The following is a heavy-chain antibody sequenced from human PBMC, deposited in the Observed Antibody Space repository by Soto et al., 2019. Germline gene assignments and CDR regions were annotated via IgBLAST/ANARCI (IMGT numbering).Heavy chain of an antibody. D-gene: IGHD3-22*01. CDR2: VYYTGTP. J-gene: IGHJ4*01. V-gene: IGHV4-59*08. CDR3: ARLGYYYQTFDY. CDR1: GSPISNYY. Sequence: PSETLSLTCTVSGSPISNYYWSWFRQPPGQGLEWVGYVYYTGTPTYNPSLKSRVTISIDASKSQFSLNLRSVTAADTAVYYCARLGYYYQTFDYWGHGTLVTVSS.